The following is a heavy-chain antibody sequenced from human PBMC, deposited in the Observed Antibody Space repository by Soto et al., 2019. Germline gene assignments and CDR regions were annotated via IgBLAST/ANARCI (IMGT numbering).Heavy chain of an antibody. D-gene: IGHD3-22*01. CDR3: AREAADSSAVGAFDI. V-gene: IGHV3-20*04. CDR2: INWNGGST. J-gene: IGHJ3*02. Sequence: PGGSLRLSCAASGFTFDDYGMSWVRQAPGKGLEWVSGINWNGGSTGYADSVKGRFTISRDNAKNSLYLQMNSLRAEDTALYYCAREAADSSAVGAFDIWGQGTMVTVSS. CDR1: GFTFDDYG.